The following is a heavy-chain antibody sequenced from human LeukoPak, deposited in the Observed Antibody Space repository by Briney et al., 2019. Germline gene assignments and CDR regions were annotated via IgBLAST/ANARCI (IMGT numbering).Heavy chain of an antibody. D-gene: IGHD3-10*01. CDR2: VSFDGTTK. CDR1: GFTFSSFG. J-gene: IGHJ4*02. CDR3: ARTSYSHFDY. Sequence: PGGSLRLSCAASGFTFSSFGMHCVRQAPGKGLEWVAVVSFDGTTKYYADSVKGRFTISRDNSKNTVYLQMNSLRAEDTAVYYCARTSYSHFDYWGQGTLVTVSS. V-gene: IGHV3-30*03.